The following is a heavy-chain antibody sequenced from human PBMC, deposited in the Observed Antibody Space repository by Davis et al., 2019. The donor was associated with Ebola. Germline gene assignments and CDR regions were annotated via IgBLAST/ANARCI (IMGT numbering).Heavy chain of an antibody. Sequence: SVKVSCKASGGTFSSYAISWVRQALGQGLEWMGRIIPILGIANYAQKFQGWVTMTRDTSISTAYMELSRLRSDDTAVYYCARDEGICSSTSCSYNWFDPWGQGTLVTVSS. CDR3: ARDEGICSSTSCSYNWFDP. V-gene: IGHV1-69*04. D-gene: IGHD2-2*01. CDR2: IIPILGIA. CDR1: GGTFSSYA. J-gene: IGHJ5*02.